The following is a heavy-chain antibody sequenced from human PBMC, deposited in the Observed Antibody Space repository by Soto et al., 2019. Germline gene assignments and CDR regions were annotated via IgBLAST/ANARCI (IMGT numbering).Heavy chain of an antibody. J-gene: IGHJ4*02. CDR1: GDSVSSNSAA. CDR2: TYYRSKWYN. CDR3: ARSHYDFWSGYLYFDY. V-gene: IGHV6-1*01. D-gene: IGHD3-3*01. Sequence: PSQTLSLTCAISGDSVSSNSAAWNWIRQSPSRGLEWLGRTYYRSKWYNDYAVSVKSRITINPDTSKNQFSLQLNSVTPEDTAVYYCARSHYDFWSGYLYFDYWGQGTLVTVSS.